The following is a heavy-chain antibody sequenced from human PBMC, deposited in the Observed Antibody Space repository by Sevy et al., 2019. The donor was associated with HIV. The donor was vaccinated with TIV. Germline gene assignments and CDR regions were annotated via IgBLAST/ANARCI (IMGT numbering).Heavy chain of an antibody. J-gene: IGHJ6*02. CDR1: GGSISSYY. V-gene: IGHV4-59*01. D-gene: IGHD4-17*01. CDR2: IYYSGST. CDR3: ARDYGDYGMDD. Sequence: SETLSLTCTVSGGSISSYYWSWIRQPPGKGLEWIGYIYYSGSTNYNPSLKSRVTISVDTSKNQFSLKLSSVTAADTAVYYCARDYGDYGMDDWGQRTTVTVSS.